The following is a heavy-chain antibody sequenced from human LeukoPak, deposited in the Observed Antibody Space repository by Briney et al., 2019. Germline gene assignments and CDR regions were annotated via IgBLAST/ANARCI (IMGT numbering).Heavy chain of an antibody. V-gene: IGHV1-69*02. CDR3: ARSGEYYDFWSGSYYGMDV. Sequence: ASVKVSCKASGDTFSSYTISWVRQAPGQGLEWMGRIIPILGIANYAQKFQGRVTITADKSTSTAYMELSSLRSEDTAVYYCARSGEYYDFWSGSYYGMDVWGQGTTVTVSS. CDR1: GDTFSSYT. CDR2: IIPILGIA. D-gene: IGHD3-3*01. J-gene: IGHJ6*02.